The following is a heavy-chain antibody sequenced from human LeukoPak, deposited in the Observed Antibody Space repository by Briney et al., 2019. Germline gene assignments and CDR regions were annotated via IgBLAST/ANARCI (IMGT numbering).Heavy chain of an antibody. Sequence: SGGSLRLSCATSGFTFSNYAMTWVRQAPGKGLEWVSSIGGNNADTFYTDSVKGRFTISRDISKSTVYLQMNSLRVEDTAVYYCTSWGDTTAEYFQRWGQGTLVTVSS. D-gene: IGHD2-21*02. J-gene: IGHJ1*01. CDR3: TSWGDTTAEYFQR. CDR1: GFTFSNYA. V-gene: IGHV3-23*01. CDR2: IGGNNADT.